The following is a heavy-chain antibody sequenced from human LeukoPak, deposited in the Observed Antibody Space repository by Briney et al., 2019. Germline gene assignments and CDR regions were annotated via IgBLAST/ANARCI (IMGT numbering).Heavy chain of an antibody. Sequence: SETLSLTCTVSGGSISNYYWSWIRQPPGKGLEWIGYFYYSGSTSYNPSLKSRVTISVATSKNQFSLKLSSVTAADTAVYYCAKGGIRSGAFDIWGQGTKVTVSS. J-gene: IGHJ3*02. CDR1: GGSISNYY. D-gene: IGHD6-13*01. V-gene: IGHV4-59*01. CDR3: AKGGIRSGAFDI. CDR2: FYYSGST.